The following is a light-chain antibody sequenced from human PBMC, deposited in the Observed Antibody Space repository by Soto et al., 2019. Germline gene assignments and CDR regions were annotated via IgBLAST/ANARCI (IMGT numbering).Light chain of an antibody. Sequence: QSVLTQPPSVSGAPGQRVTISCTGSSSNIGAGYDVHWYRQLPGTAPKLLIYGNTNRPSGVPDRFSGSKSGTSASLAITGLQAEDEADYYCQSYDISLSGWVFGGGTQLTVL. V-gene: IGLV1-40*01. CDR1: SSNIGAGYD. CDR3: QSYDISLSGWV. J-gene: IGLJ7*01. CDR2: GNT.